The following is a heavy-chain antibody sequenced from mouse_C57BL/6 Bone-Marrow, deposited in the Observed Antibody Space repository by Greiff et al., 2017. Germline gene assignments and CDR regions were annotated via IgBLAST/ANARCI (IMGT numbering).Heavy chain of an antibody. CDR3: ARLNYYGSSYWFAY. Sequence: EVKVEESGGGLVQPGGSLSLSCAASGFTFTDYYMSWVRQPPGKALEWLGFIRNKANGYTTEYSASVKGRFTISRDNSQSILYLQMNALRADDSATYYCARLNYYGSSYWFAYWGQGTLVTVSA. D-gene: IGHD1-1*01. CDR2: IRNKANGYTT. V-gene: IGHV7-3*01. J-gene: IGHJ3*01. CDR1: GFTFTDYY.